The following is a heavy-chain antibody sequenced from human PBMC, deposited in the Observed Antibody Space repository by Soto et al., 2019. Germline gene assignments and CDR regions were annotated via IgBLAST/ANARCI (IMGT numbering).Heavy chain of an antibody. V-gene: IGHV1-24*01. D-gene: IGHD3-3*01. J-gene: IGHJ4*02. CDR1: GYTLTELS. CDR2: FDPEDGET. Sequence: WASVKVSCKVSGYTLTELSMHWVRQAPGKGLEWMGGFDPEDGETIYAQKFQGRVTMTEDTSTDTAYMELSSLRSEDTAVYYCATGVRGRITIFGVVINNFDYWGQGTLVTVSS. CDR3: ATGVRGRITIFGVVINNFDY.